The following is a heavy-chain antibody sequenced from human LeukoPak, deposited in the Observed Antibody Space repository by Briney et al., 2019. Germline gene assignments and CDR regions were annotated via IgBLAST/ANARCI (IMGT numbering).Heavy chain of an antibody. Sequence: SETLSLTCTVSGGSISSSSYYWGWIRQPPGKGLEWIGSIYYSGSTYYNPSLKSRVTISVDTSKNQFSLKLSSVTAADTAVYYCARGSYYYGSGSYYNYYYYMDVWGKGTTVTISS. D-gene: IGHD3-10*01. J-gene: IGHJ6*03. V-gene: IGHV4-39*01. CDR1: GGSISSSSYY. CDR2: IYYSGST. CDR3: ARGSYYYGSGSYYNYYYYMDV.